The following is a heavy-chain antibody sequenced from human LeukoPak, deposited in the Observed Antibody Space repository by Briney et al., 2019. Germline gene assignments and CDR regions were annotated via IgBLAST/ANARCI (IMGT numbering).Heavy chain of an antibody. J-gene: IGHJ4*02. V-gene: IGHV1-18*01. Sequence: ASVKVSCKASGYTFTSYGISWVQQAPGQGLEWMGWISAYNGNTNYAQKLQGRVTMTTDTSTSTAYMELRSLRSDDTAVYYCARSQRGAVAGTLGYWGQGTLVTVSS. CDR2: ISAYNGNT. CDR3: ARSQRGAVAGTLGY. D-gene: IGHD6-19*01. CDR1: GYTFTSYG.